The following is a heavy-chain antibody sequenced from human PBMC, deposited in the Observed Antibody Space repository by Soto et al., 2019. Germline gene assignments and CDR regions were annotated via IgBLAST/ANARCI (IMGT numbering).Heavy chain of an antibody. CDR1: GFNFSASG. V-gene: IGHV3-73*01. Sequence: VGFLRLSCAASGFNFSASGMHWVRQACGKGLEWVGRIRSKTNNYATVYAASRTGRFTIFRDDSRNTAVLQVASLKTEDTAAYYCSHYTCLSGAFWGKGTLVTSPQ. D-gene: IGHD2-2*02. CDR2: IRSKTNNYAT. J-gene: IGHJ4*02. CDR3: SHYTCLSGAF.